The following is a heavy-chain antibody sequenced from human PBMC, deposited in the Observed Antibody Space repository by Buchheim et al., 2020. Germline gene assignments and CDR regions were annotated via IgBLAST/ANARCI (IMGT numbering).Heavy chain of an antibody. Sequence: EVQVLESGGGLVQPGGSLRLSCAASGFTFSSYAMRWVRQTPGKGLEWVSGISGDGANTYSADSVKGRFTTSRDNSKNTVYLQMHSLRAEDTALYYCATYKYSSSSDYYYGMDVWGQGTT. V-gene: IGHV3-23*01. CDR1: GFTFSSYA. CDR3: ATYKYSSSSDYYYGMDV. CDR2: ISGDGANT. J-gene: IGHJ6*02. D-gene: IGHD6-6*01.